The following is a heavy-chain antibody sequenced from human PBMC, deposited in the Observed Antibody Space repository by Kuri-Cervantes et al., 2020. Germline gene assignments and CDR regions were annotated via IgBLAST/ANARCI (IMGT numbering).Heavy chain of an antibody. Sequence: GESLKISCAASGFTFSSYNIHWVRQAPGKGLKWVGVISDDGSNKYYTDSVKGRFTISRDNSNDTVYLQVNSLRAEDTAIYYCGRVRTMLREIDCWGQGTLVTVSS. V-gene: IGHV3-30*03. D-gene: IGHD3-10*01. CDR1: GFTFSSYN. CDR2: ISDDGSNK. J-gene: IGHJ4*02. CDR3: GRVRTMLREIDC.